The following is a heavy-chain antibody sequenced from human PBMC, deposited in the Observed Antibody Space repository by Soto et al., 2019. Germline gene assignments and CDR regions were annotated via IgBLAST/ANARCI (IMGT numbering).Heavy chain of an antibody. CDR1: GFTFSSYS. Sequence: EVQLVESGGGLVQPGGSLILSCAASGFTFSSYSMNWVRQAPGKGLDWVSDIRSSSSTIFYVDSVKGRVTISRGNAKISLSLQRNSQRVEFTAVYYSMTEDDLTPVATDCWCQSTLVTLSS. D-gene: IGHD4-17*01. CDR2: IRSSSSTI. CDR3: MTEDDLTPVATDC. J-gene: IGHJ4*02. V-gene: IGHV3-48*01.